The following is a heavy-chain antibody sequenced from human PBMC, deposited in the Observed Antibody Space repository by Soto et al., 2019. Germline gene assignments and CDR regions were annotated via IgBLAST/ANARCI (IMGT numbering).Heavy chain of an antibody. J-gene: IGHJ4*02. V-gene: IGHV1-69*01. CDR1: GGTFSSYA. CDR3: ARDRGAGYCSGGSCYYFDY. D-gene: IGHD2-15*01. CDR2: IIPIFGTA. Sequence: QVQLVQSGAEVKKPRSSLKVSCKASGGTFSSYAISWVRQAPGQGLEWMGGIIPIFGTANYAQKFQGRVTITADESTSTAYMELSSLRSEDTAVYYCARDRGAGYCSGGSCYYFDYWGQGTLVTVSS.